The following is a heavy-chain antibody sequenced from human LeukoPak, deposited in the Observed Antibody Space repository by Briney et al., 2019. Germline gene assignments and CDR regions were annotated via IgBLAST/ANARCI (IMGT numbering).Heavy chain of an antibody. CDR3: AQISIYCGGDCYLDY. V-gene: IGHV1-69*04. J-gene: IGHJ4*02. CDR1: GGTFSSYA. CDR2: IIPVLGIA. D-gene: IGHD2-21*02. Sequence: SVKVSRKASGGTFSSYAISWVRQAPGQGLEWMGRIIPVLGIANYAQKFQGRVTITADKSTSTAYMELSSLRSEDTAVYYCAQISIYCGGDCYLDYWGQGTLVTVSS.